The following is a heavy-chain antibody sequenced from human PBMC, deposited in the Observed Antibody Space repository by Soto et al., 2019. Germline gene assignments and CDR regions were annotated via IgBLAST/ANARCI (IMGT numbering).Heavy chain of an antibody. V-gene: IGHV1-69*06. J-gene: IGHJ6*02. Sequence: SVKVSCKASGGTFSSYALRWVRQAPGQGLEWMGGIIPIFGTANYAQKFQGRVTITADKSTSTAYMELSSLRSEDTAVYYCARDIVVVPYYYYGMDVWGQGTTVTVSS. CDR1: GGTFSSYA. CDR3: ARDIVVVPYYYYGMDV. CDR2: IIPIFGTA. D-gene: IGHD2-15*01.